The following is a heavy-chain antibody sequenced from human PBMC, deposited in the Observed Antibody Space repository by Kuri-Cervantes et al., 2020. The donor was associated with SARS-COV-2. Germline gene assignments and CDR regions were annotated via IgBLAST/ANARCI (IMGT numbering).Heavy chain of an antibody. CDR1: GGSISSGDYY. J-gene: IGHJ4*02. Sequence: SETLSLTCTVSGGSISSGDYYWSWIRQSPGKGLEWIGYIYYSGSTYYNPSLKSRVTISVDTSKNQFSLKLSSVTAADTAVYYCARGAYDFWSGYYPRYYFDYWGQGTLVTVSS. V-gene: IGHV4-30-4*08. D-gene: IGHD3-3*01. CDR3: ARGAYDFWSGYYPRYYFDY. CDR2: IYYSGST.